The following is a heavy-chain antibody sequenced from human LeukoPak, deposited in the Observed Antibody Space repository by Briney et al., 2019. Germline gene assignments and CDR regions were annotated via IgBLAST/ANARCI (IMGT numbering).Heavy chain of an antibody. Sequence: GASVKVSCKASGYSFTSYGISWVRQAPGQGLERMGWIRAYNGNTNYAQKLQGRVTMTTDTSTSTAYMELRSLRSDDTAVYYCARGGLWLGELFIGFDPWGQGTLVTVSS. J-gene: IGHJ5*02. V-gene: IGHV1-18*04. D-gene: IGHD3-10*01. CDR3: ARGGLWLGELFIGFDP. CDR2: IRAYNGNT. CDR1: GYSFTSYG.